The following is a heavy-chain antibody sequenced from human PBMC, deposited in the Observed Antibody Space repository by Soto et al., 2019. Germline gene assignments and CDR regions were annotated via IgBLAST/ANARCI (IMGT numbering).Heavy chain of an antibody. V-gene: IGHV1-3*01. Sequence: GASVKVSCKASGYTFTSYAMHWVRQAPGQRLEWMGWTNAGNGNTKYSQKFQGRVTITRDTSASTAYMELSSLRSEDTAVYYCARASGSYEGYFQHWGQGTLVTVSS. CDR1: GYTFTSYA. CDR3: ARASGSYEGYFQH. CDR2: TNAGNGNT. D-gene: IGHD1-26*01. J-gene: IGHJ1*01.